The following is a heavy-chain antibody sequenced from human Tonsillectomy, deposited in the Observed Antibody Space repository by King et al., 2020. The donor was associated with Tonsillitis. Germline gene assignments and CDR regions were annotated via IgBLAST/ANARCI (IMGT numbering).Heavy chain of an antibody. J-gene: IGHJ4*02. D-gene: IGHD4-17*01. Sequence: VQLVQSGTEVKKPGASVKVSCKASGYTFTSYYMHWVRQAPGQGLEWRGIINPTSGSTSYAQKFQGRVTMTRDTSTSTVYMELSSLRSEDTAVYYCARGGDYGDYRGSFDYWGQGTLVTVSS. CDR1: GYTFTSYY. CDR3: ARGGDYGDYRGSFDY. V-gene: IGHV1-46*01. CDR2: INPTSGST.